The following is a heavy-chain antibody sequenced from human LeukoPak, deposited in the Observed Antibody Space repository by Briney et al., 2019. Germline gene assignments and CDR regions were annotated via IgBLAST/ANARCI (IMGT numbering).Heavy chain of an antibody. J-gene: IGHJ5*02. Sequence: SETLSLTCTASGGSISSSSYYCVWIRQPPGKGLEWIGSIYYSGSTYYNPSLKSRVTISIDTSKNQFSLKLSSVTAADTAMYYCASRLLTCKGFDPWGQGTLVTVSS. V-gene: IGHV4-39*01. CDR1: GGSISSSSYY. CDR3: ASRLLTCKGFDP. CDR2: IYYSGST. D-gene: IGHD3-9*01.